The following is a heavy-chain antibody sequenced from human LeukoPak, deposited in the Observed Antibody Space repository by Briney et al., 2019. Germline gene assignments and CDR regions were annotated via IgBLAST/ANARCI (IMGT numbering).Heavy chain of an antibody. CDR1: GYTFTGYY. V-gene: IGHV1-2*02. Sequence: ASVKVSCKASGYTFTGYYMHWVRQAPGQGLEWMGWIKPNNGGTNYAQKFQGRVTMTRDTSISTAYMELSRLRSDDTAVYYCARGYSYGSDYYYGMDVWGQGTTVTVSS. CDR3: ARGYSYGSDYYYGMDV. CDR2: IKPNNGGT. D-gene: IGHD5-18*01. J-gene: IGHJ6*02.